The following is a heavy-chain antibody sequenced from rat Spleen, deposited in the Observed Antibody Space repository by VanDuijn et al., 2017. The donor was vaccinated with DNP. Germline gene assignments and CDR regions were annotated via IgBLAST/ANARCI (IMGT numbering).Heavy chain of an antibody. V-gene: IGHV3-1*01. CDR2: ITYSGST. D-gene: IGHD1-12*02. J-gene: IGHJ4*01. CDR3: ASYYYDGYYAMDA. CDR1: GFSITSNY. Sequence: EVQLQESGPGLVKPSQSLSLTCSVTGFSITSNYWGWIRKFPGNKMEWIGHITYSGSTTYNPSLKSRISITRDTSKNQFFLQLNSVTTEDTATYYCASYYYDGYYAMDAWGQGTSVTVSS.